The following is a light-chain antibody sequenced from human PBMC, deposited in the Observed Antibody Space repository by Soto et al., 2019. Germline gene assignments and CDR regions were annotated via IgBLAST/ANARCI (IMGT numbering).Light chain of an antibody. CDR2: DVS. V-gene: IGLV2-14*03. Sequence: QSVLTQPASVSGSPGQSITISCTGTSSDVGGYNFVSWYQQHPGKAPKLMIYDVSKRPSGVPDRFSGSKSGNTASLTISGLQAEDEADYYCQQYNNWPRGTFGQGTK. CDR1: SSDVGGYNF. CDR3: QQYNNWPRGT. J-gene: IGLJ3*02.